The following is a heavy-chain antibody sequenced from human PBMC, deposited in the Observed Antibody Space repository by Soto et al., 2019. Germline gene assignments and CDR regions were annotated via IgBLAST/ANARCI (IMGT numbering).Heavy chain of an antibody. CDR2: ISAYNGNT. V-gene: IGHV1-18*04. CDR1: GYTFTSYG. Sequence: ASVKVSCKAAGYTFTSYGISWVRQAPGQGLEWMGWISAYNGNTNYAQKLQGRLTMTTDTSTSTAYMELRSLRSDDTAVYYCAKYQCTSTSCYTFFFDSWGQGTLVTVS. J-gene: IGHJ4*02. D-gene: IGHD2-2*02. CDR3: AKYQCTSTSCYTFFFDS.